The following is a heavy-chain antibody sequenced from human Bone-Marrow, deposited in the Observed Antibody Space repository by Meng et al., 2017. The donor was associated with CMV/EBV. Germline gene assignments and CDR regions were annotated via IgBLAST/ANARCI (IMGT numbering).Heavy chain of an antibody. CDR3: ATYLGHCESGACQPQYYGMDV. D-gene: IGHD2-15*01. Sequence: ETLSLTCAASGFTFSGYWMNWVRQAPGRGLEWVANIKQGGGEKNYVDSVKGRFTISRDNAKNSLYLQMDSLRADDTAVYYCATYLGHCESGACQPQYYGMDVWGQGTTVTVSS. J-gene: IGHJ6*02. CDR1: GFTFSGYW. CDR2: IKQGGGEK. V-gene: IGHV3-7*01.